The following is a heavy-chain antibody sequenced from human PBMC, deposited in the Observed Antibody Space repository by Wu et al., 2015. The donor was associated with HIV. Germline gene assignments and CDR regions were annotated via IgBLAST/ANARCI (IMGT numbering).Heavy chain of an antibody. Sequence: QVQLVQSGAEVKKPGSSVKVSCKASGGTFSSFAFSWVRQVPGQGLEWMGGIIPVYGATNYVQKFQGRVTITTDESTSTVYMELSSLRSEDTAVYYCARDMALRYSDYYYGMDVWGQGTTVTVS. J-gene: IGHJ6*02. CDR1: GGTFSSFA. CDR3: ARDMALRYSDYYYGMDV. V-gene: IGHV1-69*05. CDR2: IIPVYGAT. D-gene: IGHD3-9*01.